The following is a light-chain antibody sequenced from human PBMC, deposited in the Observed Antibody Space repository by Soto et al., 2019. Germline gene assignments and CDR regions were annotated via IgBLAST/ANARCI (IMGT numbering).Light chain of an antibody. CDR3: AVWDDSLTGV. V-gene: IGLV1-47*01. CDR2: RDN. CDR1: TSNIGTNY. J-gene: IGLJ2*01. Sequence: QSVLTQPPSASGTPGQRVTISCSGGTSNIGTNYVYWYQQLPGMAPKLLIFRDNQWPSGVPDRFSGSKSGTSASLAISGLRSDDEADYYCAVWDDSLTGVFGGGTKLTVL.